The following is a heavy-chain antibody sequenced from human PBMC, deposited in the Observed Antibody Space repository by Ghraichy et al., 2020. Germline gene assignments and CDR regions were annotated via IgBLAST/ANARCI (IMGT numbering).Heavy chain of an antibody. V-gene: IGHV3-21*01. D-gene: IGHD2-21*02. J-gene: IGHJ4*02. Sequence: GESLNISCAASGLTFSSYTMNWVRQAPGKGLEWVSSITDSSSYIHYAASVRGRFTISRDNAKNSLFLQMNSLRAEDTAVYYCARDTRLHYFDYWGQGTLATVSS. CDR3: ARDTRLHYFDY. CDR1: GLTFSSYT. CDR2: ITDSSSYI.